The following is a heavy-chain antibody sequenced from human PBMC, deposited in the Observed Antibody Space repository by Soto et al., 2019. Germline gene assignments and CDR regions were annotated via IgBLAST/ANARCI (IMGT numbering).Heavy chain of an antibody. CDR1: GGSISSGGYY. V-gene: IGHV4-31*03. J-gene: IGHJ2*01. D-gene: IGHD4-4*01. Sequence: QVQLQESGPGLVKPSQTLSLTCTVSGGSISSGGYYGSWIRQHPGKGLEWIGYIYYSGTAYYNPPLKSRVTMSIDTSKNQFSLRLSSVTAADTAVYYCARAPDYSSWYFDLWGRGSLVTVSS. CDR3: ARAPDYSSWYFDL. CDR2: IYYSGTA.